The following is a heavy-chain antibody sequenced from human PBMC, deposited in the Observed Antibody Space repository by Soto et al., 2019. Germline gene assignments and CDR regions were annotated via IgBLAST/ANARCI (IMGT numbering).Heavy chain of an antibody. D-gene: IGHD5-18*01. Sequence: QVQEVQSGAEVKKPGSSVKVSCKTPGGTFSSSAFSWVRQAPGQGLEWMGGIIPIFGTTDYAPKFQGRVTITPDESTSTAYMDLSSLTSDDTAVYFCARSGYNYGPFDYWGQGTLVIVSS. J-gene: IGHJ4*02. V-gene: IGHV1-69*01. CDR3: ARSGYNYGPFDY. CDR2: IIPIFGTT. CDR1: GGTFSSSA.